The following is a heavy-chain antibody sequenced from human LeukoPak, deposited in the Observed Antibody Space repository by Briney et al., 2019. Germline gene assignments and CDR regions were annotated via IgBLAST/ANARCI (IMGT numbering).Heavy chain of an antibody. J-gene: IGHJ3*02. V-gene: IGHV4-59*08. CDR1: DGSISSYY. CDR3: ARRNTHYYDSSGYYVRPNAFDI. Sequence: SETLSLTCTVSDGSISSYYWSWIRQPPGKGLEWIGYIYYSGSTNYNPSLKSRVTISVDTSKNQFSLKLSSVTAADTAVYYCARRNTHYYDSSGYYVRPNAFDIWGQGTMVTVSS. CDR2: IYYSGST. D-gene: IGHD3-22*01.